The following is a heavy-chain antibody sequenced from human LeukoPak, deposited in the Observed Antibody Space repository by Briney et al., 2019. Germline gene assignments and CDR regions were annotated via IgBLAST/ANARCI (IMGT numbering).Heavy chain of an antibody. J-gene: IGHJ4*02. CDR3: ASDSVAGTPWVGY. CDR2: IYSGGST. Sequence: GGSLRLSCAASGFTVSSNYMSWVRQAPGKGLEWVSVIYSGGSTYYADSVKGRFTISRHNSKNTLYLQMNSLRAEATAVYYCASDSVAGTPWVGYWGQGTLVTVSS. CDR1: GFTVSSNY. D-gene: IGHD6-19*01. V-gene: IGHV3-53*01.